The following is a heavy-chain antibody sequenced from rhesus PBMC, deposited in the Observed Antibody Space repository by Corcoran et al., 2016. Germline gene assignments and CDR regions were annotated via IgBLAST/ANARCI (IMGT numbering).Heavy chain of an antibody. CDR1: GYSISSNY. Sequence: QVQLQESGPGLVKPSETLSLTCVVSGYSISSNYWSWIRQPPGTGLEGIGYIYGSSGSNDYNASLKRRVTISTDTSKNQVSLKLSSVTAADTAVYYCARDRGGSLFDYWGQGVLVTVSS. D-gene: IGHD1-44*02. CDR2: IYGSSGSN. V-gene: IGHV4-160*01. CDR3: ARDRGGSLFDY. J-gene: IGHJ4*01.